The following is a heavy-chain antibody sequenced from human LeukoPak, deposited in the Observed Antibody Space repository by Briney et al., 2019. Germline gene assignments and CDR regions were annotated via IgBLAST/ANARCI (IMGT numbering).Heavy chain of an antibody. V-gene: IGHV3-23*01. CDR1: GFTFSSYA. CDR3: AKLYTSRWYNDY. Sequence: GGSLRLSCAASGFTFSSYAMSWVRQAPGKGLEWVSALSNIGSSTSYADSVKGRFTISRDNSKNTLYLQMNSLRAEDTAVYHCAKLYTSRWYNDYWGQGTLVTVSS. J-gene: IGHJ4*02. CDR2: LSNIGSST. D-gene: IGHD6-13*01.